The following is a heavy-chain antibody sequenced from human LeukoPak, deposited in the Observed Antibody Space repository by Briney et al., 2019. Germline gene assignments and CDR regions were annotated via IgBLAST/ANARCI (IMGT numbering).Heavy chain of an antibody. Sequence: GGSLRLSCAASGFTFNNYAMSWVRQAPGGGLEWVSAITGSGGDTYHADSVRGRFTISRDNSKNTLYLQMNSLRAEDTALYYCAKGSRDSRPYYFDFWGQEILVTVSS. D-gene: IGHD3-3*01. CDR2: ITGSGGDT. CDR1: GFTFNNYA. V-gene: IGHV3-23*01. J-gene: IGHJ4*02. CDR3: AKGSRDSRPYYFDF.